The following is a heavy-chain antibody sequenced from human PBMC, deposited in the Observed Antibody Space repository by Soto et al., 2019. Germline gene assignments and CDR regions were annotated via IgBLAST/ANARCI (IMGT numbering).Heavy chain of an antibody. D-gene: IGHD2-2*01. Sequence: QVQLVQSGAEVKKPWASVKVSCKASGYTFTSYAMHWVRQAPVQRLEWMGWINAGNGNTKYAQKFQGRVTLTRDTSGSTAYMELSSLRSADTAVYYCSRRRRVPIYYYGMDVWGQGTTVTVSS. J-gene: IGHJ6*02. V-gene: IGHV1-3*01. CDR2: INAGNGNT. CDR3: SRRRRVPIYYYGMDV. CDR1: GYTFTSYA.